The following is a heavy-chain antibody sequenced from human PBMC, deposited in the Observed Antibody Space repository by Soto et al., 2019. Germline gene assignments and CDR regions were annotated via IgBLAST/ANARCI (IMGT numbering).Heavy chain of an antibody. CDR3: ASADILTGYFFDP. CDR1: GGSISSGDYY. V-gene: IGHV4-30-4*01. CDR2: IYYSGIT. J-gene: IGHJ5*02. D-gene: IGHD3-9*01. Sequence: PSETLSLTCTVSGGSISSGDYYWSWIRQPPGKGLEWIGYIYYSGITYYNPSLKSRVTISVDTSKNQFSLRLSSVTAADTAVYYCASADILTGYFFDPWGQGTLVTVSS.